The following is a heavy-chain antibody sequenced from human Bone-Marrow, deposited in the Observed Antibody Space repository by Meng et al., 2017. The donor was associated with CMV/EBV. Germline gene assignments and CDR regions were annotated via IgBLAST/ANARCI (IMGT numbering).Heavy chain of an antibody. Sequence: SVKVSCKASGYTFTSYDINWVRQATGQGLEWMGGLIPVYATAGYAQQFEGRVTITTDQSTSTAYMELRSLSPDDTGVYYCARGVSQYVEKSSFDFWGQGTLVTVSS. CDR2: LIPVYATA. CDR3: ARGVSQYVEKSSFDF. CDR1: GYTFTSYD. J-gene: IGHJ4*02. V-gene: IGHV1-69*05. D-gene: IGHD2/OR15-2a*01.